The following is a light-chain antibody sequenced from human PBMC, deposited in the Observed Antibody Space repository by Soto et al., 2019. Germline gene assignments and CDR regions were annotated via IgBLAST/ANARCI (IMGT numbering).Light chain of an antibody. Sequence: QSALTQPASVSGSPGQSITISCTGTSNDVGGYNYVSWYQQHPGKAPKLMIYDVSNRPSGVSNRFSGSKSGNTASLTISGLQAEDEADYYCSSYTSSSTLFYVFGTGTKVTVL. CDR3: SSYTSSSTLFYV. CDR2: DVS. J-gene: IGLJ1*01. V-gene: IGLV2-14*01. CDR1: SNDVGGYNY.